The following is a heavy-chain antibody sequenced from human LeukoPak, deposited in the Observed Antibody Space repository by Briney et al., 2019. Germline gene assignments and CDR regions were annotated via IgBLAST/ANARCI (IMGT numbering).Heavy chain of an antibody. CDR1: GDSVSSNSAA. CDR2: TYYRSKWYT. CDR3: ARSTGPIDY. D-gene: IGHD1-1*01. V-gene: IGHV6-1*01. Sequence: PSQTLSLTCAISGDSVSSNSAAWNWIRQSPSRGLEWLRRTYYRSKWYTYYAASVKSRIAINRDTSKNQFSLQLNSVTPEDTAVYYCARSTGPIDYWGQGTLVTVSS. J-gene: IGHJ4*02.